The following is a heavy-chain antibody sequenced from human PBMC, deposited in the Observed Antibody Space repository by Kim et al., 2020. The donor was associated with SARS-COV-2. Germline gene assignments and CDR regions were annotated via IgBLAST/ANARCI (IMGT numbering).Heavy chain of an antibody. CDR2: ISGGDITT. Sequence: GGSLRLSCAVSGFTSTSYTKSWVRQAPGKGLEWVSAISGGDITTYYADSVKGRLTIYKDSSKDTVYLQMNSLRADDTAVYYCARARAPGSFGLDVWGQGTSVTVAS. J-gene: IGHJ6*02. D-gene: IGHD1-26*01. V-gene: IGHV3-23*01. CDR1: GFTSTSYT. CDR3: ARARAPGSFGLDV.